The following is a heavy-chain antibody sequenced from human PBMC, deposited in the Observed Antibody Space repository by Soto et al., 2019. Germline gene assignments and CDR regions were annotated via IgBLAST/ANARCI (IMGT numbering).Heavy chain of an antibody. CDR2: LYNSETT. Sequence: GGSLRLSCATSGLEVSYNYMDWVRQAPGKGLEWVSVLYNSETTYYAESVKGRFTISRDTVKNTVYLEMNNLRVDDTAVYYCARDKTQGAGWFDPWGRGTLVTVSS. CDR3: ARDKTQGAGWFDP. CDR1: GLEVSYNY. J-gene: IGHJ5*02. V-gene: IGHV3-53*01.